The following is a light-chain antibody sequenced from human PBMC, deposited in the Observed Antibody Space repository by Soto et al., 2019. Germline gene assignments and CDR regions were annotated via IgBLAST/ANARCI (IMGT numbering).Light chain of an antibody. CDR3: AAWHDNLHGPI. V-gene: IGLV1-44*01. CDR1: SPSIAGNT. J-gene: IGLJ2*01. Sequence: QSVLTQPPSASGTPGQRVTISCSVSSPSIAGNTVNWYQHVPGTAPKLLIYLNNQRPSGVPDRFSGSKSGTSASLAISALQSEDEAAYYCAAWHDNLHGPIFGGGTKLTVL. CDR2: LNN.